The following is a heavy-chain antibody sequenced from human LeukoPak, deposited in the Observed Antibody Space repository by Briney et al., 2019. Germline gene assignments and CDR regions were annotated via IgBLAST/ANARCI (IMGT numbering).Heavy chain of an antibody. CDR1: GVSIMHYY. V-gene: IGHV4-4*07. CDR3: ARGQWQIDY. D-gene: IGHD6-19*01. Sequence: SEPLSLPCTVSGVSIMHYYWTWIRQPAGGGLEWIGRIDTSGSTNYNPSLQSRVTMSSDTSNNQFSLNLMSVDATDTAVYYCARGQWQIDYWGQGILVTVSP. CDR2: IDTSGST. J-gene: IGHJ4*02.